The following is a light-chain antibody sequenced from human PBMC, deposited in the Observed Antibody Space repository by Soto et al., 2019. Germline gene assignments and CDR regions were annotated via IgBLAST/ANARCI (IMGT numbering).Light chain of an antibody. CDR2: KAS. J-gene: IGKJ2*01. CDR3: QQYDSFLFT. CDR1: QTINSW. V-gene: IGKV1-5*03. Sequence: DIQMTQSPSTLSASVGDRVTITCRASQTINSWLAWYQQKPGKAPKLLIYKASSLATGIPSRFSGRGSGTDFTLTISSLEPDDFATYYYQQYDSFLFTFGPGTKLDIK.